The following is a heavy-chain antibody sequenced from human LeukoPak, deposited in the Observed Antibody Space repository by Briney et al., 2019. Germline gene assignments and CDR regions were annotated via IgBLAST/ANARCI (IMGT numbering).Heavy chain of an antibody. D-gene: IGHD1-1*01. CDR2: INAGNGNT. V-gene: IGHV1-3*01. Sequence: GASVKVSCKASGYTFTSYAMHWVRQAPGQRLEWMGWINAGNGNTKYSQKFQGRVTITRDTSASTAYMELSSLRSEDTAVYYCARVWATGTKAGFDYWGQGTLVTVSS. J-gene: IGHJ4*02. CDR3: ARVWATGTKAGFDY. CDR1: GYTFTSYA.